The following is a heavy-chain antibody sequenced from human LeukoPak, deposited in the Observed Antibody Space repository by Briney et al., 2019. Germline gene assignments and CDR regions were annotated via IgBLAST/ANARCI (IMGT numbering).Heavy chain of an antibody. CDR1: GFTFNNYA. Sequence: GGSLRLSCAASGFTFNNYAMNWVRQAPGKGLEWVSAISGGGFSTYYADSVRGRFTISRDNSKNTLFLQMSSLRAEDTAIYYCAKDPLGRDWFDPWGQGTLVTVSS. V-gene: IGHV3-23*01. D-gene: IGHD1-26*01. CDR2: ISGGGFST. CDR3: AKDPLGRDWFDP. J-gene: IGHJ5*02.